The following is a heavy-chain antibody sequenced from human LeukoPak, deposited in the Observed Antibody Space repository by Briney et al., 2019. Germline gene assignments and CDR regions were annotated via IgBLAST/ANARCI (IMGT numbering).Heavy chain of an antibody. D-gene: IGHD6-19*01. V-gene: IGHV5-51*01. CDR2: IYPGDSPGDSRGI. CDR1: GYRFTDYW. CDR3: ARWLAVGDPWGFDP. J-gene: IGHJ5*02. Sequence: GESLKISCKASGYRFTDYWLGWVRQVPGKGLEWMGIIYPGDSPGDSRGIRYSPPFQGQVTISADKSVNTAYLHWSSLKASDSGIYYCARWLAVGDPWGFDPWGQGTLVTVSS.